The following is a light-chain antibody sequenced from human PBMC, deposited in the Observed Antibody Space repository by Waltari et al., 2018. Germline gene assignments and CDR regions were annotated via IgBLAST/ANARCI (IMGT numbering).Light chain of an antibody. V-gene: IGKV1-33*01. J-gene: IGKJ5*01. CDR2: EAS. CDR3: QQYDNLPLT. Sequence: DIQMTQSPSSLSASVGDRVTITCQASRDLNIYLNWYQQKPGKAPNLLIYEASKLETGVPSRFSGSGSGTDFTFTISSLQPEDIATYYCQQYDNLPLTFGHGTRLEIK. CDR1: RDLNIY.